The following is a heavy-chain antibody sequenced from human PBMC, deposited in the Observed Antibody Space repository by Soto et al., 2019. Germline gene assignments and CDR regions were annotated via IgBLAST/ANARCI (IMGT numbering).Heavy chain of an antibody. CDR1: GGSISSSSYY. V-gene: IGHV4-39*01. CDR3: ASTTYYYGSGSYPDY. D-gene: IGHD3-10*01. J-gene: IGHJ4*02. CDR2: IYYSGST. Sequence: SETLSLTCTVSGGSISSSSYYWGWIRQPPGKGLEWIGSIYYSGSTYYNPSLKSRVTISVDTSKNQFSLKLSSVTAADTAVYYCASTTYYYGSGSYPDYWGQGTLVTVSS.